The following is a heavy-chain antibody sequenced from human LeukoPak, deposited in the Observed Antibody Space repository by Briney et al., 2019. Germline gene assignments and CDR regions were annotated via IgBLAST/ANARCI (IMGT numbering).Heavy chain of an antibody. J-gene: IGHJ4*02. D-gene: IGHD6-19*01. CDR3: ARDGSGSGWYFFDY. CDR2: MNPNSGAT. V-gene: IGHV1-2*02. Sequence: ASVKVSCKTSGYTFSGYYMHWVRQAPGQGLEWMGLMNPNSGATNYEQKFQGRVSLTRDMSISTAYLELTSVTSDDTAVYCCARDGSGSGWYFFDYWGQGTLVTVSS. CDR1: GYTFSGYY.